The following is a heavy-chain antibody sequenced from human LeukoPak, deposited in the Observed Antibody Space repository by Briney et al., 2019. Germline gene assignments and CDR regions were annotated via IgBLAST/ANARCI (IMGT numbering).Heavy chain of an antibody. CDR3: AKVTGQQDYFDY. CDR1: GFTFSSYG. V-gene: IGHV3-30*02. Sequence: PGGSLRLSCAASGFTFSSYGMHWVRQAPGKGLEWVAFIRYDGSNKYYADSVKGRFTISRDNSKNTLYLQMNSLRAEDTAVYYCAKVTGQQDYFDYWGQGTLVTVSS. D-gene: IGHD6-13*01. J-gene: IGHJ4*02. CDR2: IRYDGSNK.